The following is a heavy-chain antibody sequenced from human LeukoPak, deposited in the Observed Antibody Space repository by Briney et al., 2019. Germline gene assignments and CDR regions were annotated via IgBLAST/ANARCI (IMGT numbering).Heavy chain of an antibody. V-gene: IGHV3-7*01. CDR2: IKQDGSEK. D-gene: IGHD3-16*02. J-gene: IGHJ6*02. CDR3: ARDGPREISGMYYGMDV. Sequence: PGGSLRLSCAASGFTFSSCWMGWVRQAPGKGLEWVAKIKQDGSEKYYVDSVKGRFTISRDNAKNSLYLQMNSLRAEDTAVYYCARDGPREISGMYYGMDVWGQGTTVTVSS. CDR1: GFTFSSCW.